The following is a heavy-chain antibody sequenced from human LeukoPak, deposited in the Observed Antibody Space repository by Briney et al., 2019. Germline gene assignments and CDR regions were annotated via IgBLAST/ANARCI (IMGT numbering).Heavy chain of an antibody. J-gene: IGHJ4*02. CDR1: GDSISSYY. V-gene: IGHV4-59*12. CDR3: AKKDGDF. CDR2: IYHSGST. Sequence: SETLPLTCTVSGDSISSYYWSWIRQPPGKGLEWIGYIYHSGSTNYNPSLKSRVTISLEASKNQLSLKLTSLTAADTAVYYCAKKDGDFWGQGTLVSVSS.